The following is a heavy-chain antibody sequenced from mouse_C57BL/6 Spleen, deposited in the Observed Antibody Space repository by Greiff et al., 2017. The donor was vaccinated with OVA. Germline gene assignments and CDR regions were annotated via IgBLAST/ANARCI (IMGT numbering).Heavy chain of an antibody. J-gene: IGHJ4*01. D-gene: IGHD2-2*01. Sequence: EVKLVESGGGLVKPGGSLKLSCAASGFTFSSYAMSWVRQTPEKRLEWVATISDGGSYTYYPDNVKGRFTISRDNAKNNLYLQRSHLKSEDTAMYYCARGVTTDYYARDYWGQGTSGTVSS. V-gene: IGHV5-4*03. CDR2: ISDGGSYT. CDR3: ARGVTTDYYARDY. CDR1: GFTFSSYA.